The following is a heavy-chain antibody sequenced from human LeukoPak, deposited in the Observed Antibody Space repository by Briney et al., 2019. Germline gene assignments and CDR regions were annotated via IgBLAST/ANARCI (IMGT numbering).Heavy chain of an antibody. CDR3: AKDVTKVVVVPAAMAE. CDR2: IRYDGSNK. J-gene: IGHJ4*02. V-gene: IGHV3-30*02. CDR1: GFTFSSYG. Sequence: PGGSLRLSCAASGFTFSSYGMHWVRQAPGKGLEWVAFIRYDGSNKYYADSVKGRFTISRDNSENTLYLQMNSLRAEDTAVYYCAKDVTKVVVVPAAMAEWGQGTLVTVSS. D-gene: IGHD2-2*01.